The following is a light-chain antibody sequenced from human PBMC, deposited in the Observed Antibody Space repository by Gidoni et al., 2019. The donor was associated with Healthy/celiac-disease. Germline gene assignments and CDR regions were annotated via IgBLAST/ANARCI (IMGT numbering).Light chain of an antibody. CDR2: AAS. J-gene: IGKJ4*01. V-gene: IGKV1-39*01. CDR1: QSIRSY. CDR3: QQSYSTPLT. Sequence: MQMTQSPSSLSASVGDRVTIPCRPSQSIRSYLNWYQQKQGKAPKLLIYAASSMPSGVPSRFSGSGSGTEFTLTINSLQPEDVSTYYCQQSYSTPLTFXGXTKVEIK.